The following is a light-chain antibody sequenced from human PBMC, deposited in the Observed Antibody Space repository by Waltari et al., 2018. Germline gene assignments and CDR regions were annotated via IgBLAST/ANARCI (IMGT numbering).Light chain of an antibody. CDR2: EVS. V-gene: IGLV2-14*01. CDR1: SSDVGGYNY. CDR3: AAWDDDLNGAV. Sequence: QSALTQPASVSGSPGQSITISCTGTSSDVGGYNYVSWYQQHPGKAPKLMIYEVSNRPSGVPDRFSASKSATSASLAISGLQAEDEGDYYCAAWDDDLNGAVFGGGTQVTVL. J-gene: IGLJ7*01.